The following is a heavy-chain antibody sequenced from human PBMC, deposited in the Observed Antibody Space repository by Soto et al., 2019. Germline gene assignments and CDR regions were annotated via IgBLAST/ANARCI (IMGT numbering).Heavy chain of an antibody. Sequence: GGSLRLSCAASGFTFSAYAMSWVRQAPGKGLEWVSEVGGSDSDKHYADSVRGRFTISRDNAKNSLYLQMNSLRDEDTAVYYCARPEYSSSSYGMDVWGQGTTVTVSS. CDR2: VGGSDSDK. D-gene: IGHD6-6*01. J-gene: IGHJ6*02. CDR3: ARPEYSSSSYGMDV. CDR1: GFTFSAYA. V-gene: IGHV3-48*02.